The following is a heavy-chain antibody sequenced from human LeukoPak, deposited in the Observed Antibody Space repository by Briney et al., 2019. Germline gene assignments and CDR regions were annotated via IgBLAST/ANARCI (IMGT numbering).Heavy chain of an antibody. J-gene: IGHJ3*02. D-gene: IGHD2-15*01. CDR2: ISGSGGST. CDR3: AKHHFHCSGGSCYGGGAFDI. Sequence: TGGSLRLSCAASGFTFSSYAMSWVRQAPGKGLEWDSAISGSGGSTYYADSVKGRFTISRDNSKNTLYLQMNSLRAEDTAVYYCAKHHFHCSGGSCYGGGAFDIWGQGTMVTVSS. CDR1: GFTFSSYA. V-gene: IGHV3-23*01.